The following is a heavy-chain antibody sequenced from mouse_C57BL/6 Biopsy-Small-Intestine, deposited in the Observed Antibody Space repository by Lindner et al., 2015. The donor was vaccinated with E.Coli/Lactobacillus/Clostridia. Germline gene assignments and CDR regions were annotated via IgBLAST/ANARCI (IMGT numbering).Heavy chain of an antibody. V-gene: IGHV1-82*01. D-gene: IGHD2-4*01. CDR3: TRPSDDYGGVFAY. Sequence: VQLQESGPELVKPGPSVKISCKASGYAFSTSWMNWVKQRPGKGLEWIGRSYPGDGNANYNGKFKGKATLTADKSSNTAYMQLSSLTSEDSAVYFCTRPSDDYGGVFAYWGQGTLVTVSA. CDR1: GYAFSTSW. J-gene: IGHJ3*01. CDR2: SYPGDGNA.